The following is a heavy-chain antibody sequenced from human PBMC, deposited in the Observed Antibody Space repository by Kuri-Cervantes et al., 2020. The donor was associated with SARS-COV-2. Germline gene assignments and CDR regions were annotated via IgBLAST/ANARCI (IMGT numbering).Heavy chain of an antibody. D-gene: IGHD6-19*01. CDR1: GFTFSSYA. V-gene: IGHV3-23*01. Sequence: GESLKISCAASGFTFSSYAMSWVRQAPGKGLEWVSAISGSGGSTYYADSVKGRFTISRDNSKNTLYLQMNSLRAEDTAVYYCAKGKRKGAVAGTFDYWGQGNLVTVSS. J-gene: IGHJ4*02. CDR2: ISGSGGST. CDR3: AKGKRKGAVAGTFDY.